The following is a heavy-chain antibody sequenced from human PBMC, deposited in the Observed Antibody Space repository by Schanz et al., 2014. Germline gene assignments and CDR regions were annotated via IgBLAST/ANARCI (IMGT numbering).Heavy chain of an antibody. CDR1: GFTFSNFG. CDR3: ARLATSKSRLGDAVDI. V-gene: IGHV3-30*03. Sequence: QVQLVESGGGVVQPGRSLRLSCAASGFTFSNFGLHWVRQAPGKGLNWVAVISSDGTNKYYADSVQGRFTLSKDFSKDTLYLQLTSLRPADTAVYYCARLATSKSRLGDAVDIWGQGTMVTVSS. CDR2: ISSDGTNK. J-gene: IGHJ3*02. D-gene: IGHD6-6*01.